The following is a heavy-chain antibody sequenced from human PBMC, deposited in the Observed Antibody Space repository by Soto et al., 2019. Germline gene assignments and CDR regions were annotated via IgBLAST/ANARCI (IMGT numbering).Heavy chain of an antibody. V-gene: IGHV4-31*03. CDR2: IYYSGST. D-gene: IGHD2-2*01. J-gene: IGHJ6*03. CDR1: GGSISSGGYY. CDR3: ARAVVVVPAAINYYYYMDV. Sequence: SETLSLTCTVSGGSISSGGYYWSWIRQHPGKGLEWIGYIYYSGSTYYNPSLKSRVTISVDKSKNQFSLKLSSVTAADTAVYYCARAVVVVPAAINYYYYMDVWGKGTTVTVSS.